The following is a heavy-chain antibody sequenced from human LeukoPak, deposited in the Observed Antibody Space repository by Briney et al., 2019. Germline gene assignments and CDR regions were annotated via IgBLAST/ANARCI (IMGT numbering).Heavy chain of an antibody. CDR3: TRGYSGRSVYAFDI. CDR1: GSTFSDQY. V-gene: IGHV3-72*01. J-gene: IGHJ3*02. D-gene: IGHD1-26*01. CDR2: TGNKASRYTT. Sequence: GGSLRLSCAASGSTFSDQYMDWVRQAPGKGLQWVGRTGNKASRYTTEYAASVKGRFTIPRDDSKNSLYLQMNSLKTEDTALYYCTRGYSGRSVYAFDIWGQGTMVTVSS.